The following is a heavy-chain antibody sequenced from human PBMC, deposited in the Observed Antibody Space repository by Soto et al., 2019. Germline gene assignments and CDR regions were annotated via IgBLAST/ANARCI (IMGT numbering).Heavy chain of an antibody. CDR2: SDPEDGET. D-gene: IGHD1-1*01. CDR3: AKDRFRNASSGRFDP. Sequence: GASVKISSKVSGDTLPEFSMHCVGQAPGKGLEWMGGSDPEDGETIYAQKFLGRVTMTEDTSTDTAYMELSSLTSEDTAVYYCAKDRFRNASSGRFDPWGQGTLVTVSS. J-gene: IGHJ5*02. CDR1: GDTLPEFS. V-gene: IGHV1-24*01.